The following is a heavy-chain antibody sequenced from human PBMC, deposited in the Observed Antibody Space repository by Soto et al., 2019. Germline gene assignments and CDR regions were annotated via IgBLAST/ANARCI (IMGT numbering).Heavy chain of an antibody. Sequence: GASVKVSCKASGGTFSSYTISWVRQAPGQGLEWMGRIIPILGIANYAQKFQGRVTITADKSTSTAYMELSSLRSEDTAVYYCASGFWSGYYSDYYYYMDVWGKGTTVTVSS. CDR2: IIPILGIA. J-gene: IGHJ6*03. CDR3: ASGFWSGYYSDYYYYMDV. V-gene: IGHV1-69*02. D-gene: IGHD3-3*01. CDR1: GGTFSSYT.